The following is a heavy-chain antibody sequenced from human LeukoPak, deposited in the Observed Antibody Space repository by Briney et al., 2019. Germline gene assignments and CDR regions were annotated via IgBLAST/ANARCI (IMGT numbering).Heavy chain of an antibody. V-gene: IGHV4-34*01. CDR3: ARGRSGYDSYYFDY. D-gene: IGHD5-12*01. CDR1: GGSFSGYY. J-gene: IGHJ4*02. Sequence: SETLSLTCAVYGGSFSGYYWSWIRQPPGKGLEWIGEINHSGSTNYNPSLKSRVTISVDTSKNQFPLKLSSVTAADTAVYYCARGRSGYDSYYFDYWGQGTLVTVPS. CDR2: INHSGST.